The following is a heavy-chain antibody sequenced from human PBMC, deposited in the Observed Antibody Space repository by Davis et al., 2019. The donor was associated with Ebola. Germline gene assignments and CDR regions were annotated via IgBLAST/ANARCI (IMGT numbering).Heavy chain of an antibody. V-gene: IGHV3-23*01. CDR3: AKAVYYYYMDV. CDR1: GFTFSTYS. CDR2: ISGSGGSS. Sequence: GESLKISCAASGFTFSTYSMNWVRQAPGKGLEWVSTISGSGGSSYYADSVKGRFTISRDNSKNTLYMQMNSLRAEDTAVYYCAKAVYYYYMDVWGKGTTVTVSS. J-gene: IGHJ6*03.